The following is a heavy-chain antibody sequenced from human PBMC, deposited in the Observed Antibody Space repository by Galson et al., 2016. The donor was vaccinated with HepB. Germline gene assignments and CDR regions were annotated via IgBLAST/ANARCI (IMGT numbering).Heavy chain of an antibody. J-gene: IGHJ6*02. D-gene: IGHD4-17*01. V-gene: IGHV1-69*13. CDR2: IIPMFGTA. Sequence: SVKVSCKASGGTFSSYDISWVRQAPGQGLEWMGGIIPMFGTANYAQKLQGRVTLTADESTSTAYMELSSLRSEDTAVYYCARETRDDYGDFLGRYYYYYGMDVWGQGTTVTVSS. CDR1: GGTFSSYD. CDR3: ARETRDDYGDFLGRYYYYYGMDV.